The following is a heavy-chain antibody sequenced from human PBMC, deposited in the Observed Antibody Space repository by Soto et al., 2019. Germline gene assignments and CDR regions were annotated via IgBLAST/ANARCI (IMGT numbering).Heavy chain of an antibody. CDR3: TTGYSSSWGWFDP. CDR1: GFTFSNAW. Sequence: VQLVESGGGLVKPGGSLRLSCAASGFTFSNAWMNWVRQAPGKGLEWVGRIKSKTDGGTTDYAAPVKGRFTISRDDSKNTLYLQMNSLKTEDTAVYYCTTGYSSSWGWFDPWGQGTLVTVSS. J-gene: IGHJ5*02. CDR2: IKSKTDGGTT. D-gene: IGHD6-13*01. V-gene: IGHV3-15*07.